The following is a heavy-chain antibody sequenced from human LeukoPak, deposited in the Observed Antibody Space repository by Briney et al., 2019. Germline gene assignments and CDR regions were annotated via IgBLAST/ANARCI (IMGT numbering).Heavy chain of an antibody. D-gene: IGHD5-18*01. CDR1: GFTFSSYS. J-gene: IGHJ4*02. V-gene: IGHV3-21*01. CDR3: VRDRGGYSEFDY. Sequence: GGSLRLSCAASGFTFSSYSMNWVRQAPGKGLEWVSSISGSSSYIYYADSVKGRFTISRDNAKNSLYLQMNSLRDEDTAVYYRVRDRGGYSEFDYWGQGTLVTVSS. CDR2: ISGSSSYI.